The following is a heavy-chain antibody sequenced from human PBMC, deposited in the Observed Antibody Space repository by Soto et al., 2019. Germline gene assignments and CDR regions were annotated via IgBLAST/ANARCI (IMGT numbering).Heavy chain of an antibody. CDR3: AREGSGYNF. D-gene: IGHD5-12*01. CDR1: GGSFSNLG. V-gene: IGHV1-69*13. J-gene: IGHJ4*02. Sequence: PVKGSCKASGGSFSNLGISWVRQAPGQGLEWMGGIVPVFGRTNYAQRFRGRLTITADESTSTGYMELISLRSDDTAVYYCAREGSGYNFWGQGTQVTASS. CDR2: IVPVFGRT.